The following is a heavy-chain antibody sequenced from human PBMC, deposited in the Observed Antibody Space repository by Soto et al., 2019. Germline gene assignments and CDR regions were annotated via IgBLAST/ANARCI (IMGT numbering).Heavy chain of an antibody. CDR1: GGSVSSGSYY. CDR2: IYYSGST. Sequence: QVQLQESGPGLVKPSETLSLTYTVSGGSVSSGSYYWSWIRQPPGKGLEWIGYIYYSGSTNYNPSLKSRVTISVDTSKNQFSLKLSSVTAADTAVYYCAREIFLAVAGTGGFDPWGQGTLVTVSS. J-gene: IGHJ5*02. V-gene: IGHV4-61*01. D-gene: IGHD6-19*01. CDR3: AREIFLAVAGTGGFDP.